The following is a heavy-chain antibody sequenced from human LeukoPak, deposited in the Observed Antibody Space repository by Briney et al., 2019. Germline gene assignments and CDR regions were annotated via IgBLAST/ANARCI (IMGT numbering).Heavy chain of an antibody. CDR2: ISSSGSTI. J-gene: IGHJ6*03. CDR1: GFTFSDYN. CDR3: AREAQGSGLLGLSRYYYMDV. V-gene: IGHV3-11*04. D-gene: IGHD3-10*01. Sequence: GGSLRLSCAASGFTFSDYNMNWIRQAPGKGLEWVSYISSSGSTIYYADSVKGRFTISRDNAKNSLYLQMNRLRAEDTAVYFCAREAQGSGLLGLSRYYYMDVWGKGTTVTVSS.